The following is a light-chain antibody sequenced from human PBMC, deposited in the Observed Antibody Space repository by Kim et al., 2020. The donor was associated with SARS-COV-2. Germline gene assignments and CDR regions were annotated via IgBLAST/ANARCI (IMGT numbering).Light chain of an antibody. V-gene: IGLV2-8*01. CDR1: SSDVGCYTY. CDR3: SSYAGSNTWV. CDR2: EVN. J-gene: IGLJ3*02. Sequence: QSDTISCACNSSDVGCYTYVSWYQQHPGIAPKLIIYEVNGRPSGVPDRFSGSKSGNTASLTVSGLQAEDEADYYCSSYAGSNTWVFGGGTQLTVL.